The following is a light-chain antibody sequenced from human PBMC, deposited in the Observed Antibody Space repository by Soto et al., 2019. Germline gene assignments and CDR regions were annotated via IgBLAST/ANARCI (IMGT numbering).Light chain of an antibody. Sequence: EIVLTQSPATLSLSPGERATLSCRASQSVGSFLAWYQQKSGQTPRLLIYDASNRGTGIPARFSGSGSGTDFTLTISSLEPEDFAVYYCQHRANWLGTFGPGTKVDMK. J-gene: IGKJ3*01. CDR3: QHRANWLGT. V-gene: IGKV3-11*01. CDR2: DAS. CDR1: QSVGSF.